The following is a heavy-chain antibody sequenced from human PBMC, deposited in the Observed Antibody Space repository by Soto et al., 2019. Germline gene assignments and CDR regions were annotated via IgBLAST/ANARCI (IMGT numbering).Heavy chain of an antibody. Sequence: GGSLRLSCAGSGFTFSTYGMNWVRQTPGKGLEWVSSISGSGTNTYYADCVKGRFTVSRDNSKNTLDLQMNSLTAEDTAIYYCAKGFDPMQYWGQGTLVPVSS. CDR2: ISGSGTNT. CDR3: AKGFDPMQY. V-gene: IGHV3-23*01. CDR1: GFTFSTYG. J-gene: IGHJ4*02. D-gene: IGHD3-9*01.